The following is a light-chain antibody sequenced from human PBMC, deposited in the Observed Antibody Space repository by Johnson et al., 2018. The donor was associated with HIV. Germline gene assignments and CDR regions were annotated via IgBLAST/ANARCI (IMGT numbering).Light chain of an antibody. V-gene: IGLV1-51*01. CDR1: SSNIGNNY. J-gene: IGLJ1*01. Sequence: QSVLTQPPSVSAAPGQKVTISCSGSSSNIGNNYVSWYQQLPGTAPKLLIYDNNNRPSGIPNRFSGTKSGTSATLGITGLTTGDEADYYCGTWDTSLIVYVFGTGTNVTVL. CDR2: DNN. CDR3: GTWDTSLIVYV.